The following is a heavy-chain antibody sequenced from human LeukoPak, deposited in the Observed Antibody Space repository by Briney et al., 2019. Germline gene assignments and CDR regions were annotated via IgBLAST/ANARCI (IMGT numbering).Heavy chain of an antibody. D-gene: IGHD5-18*01. J-gene: IGHJ4*02. CDR2: TSYDGTKN. V-gene: IGHV3-30*03. CDR3: ARLGEDSYGYQTDFDY. Sequence: PGGSLRLSCAASGFTFSSYGMHWVRQVPGKGLDWVAFTSYDGTKNYYADSVKGRFTISRDNSKNTLFLQMNSLRPEDTAVYYCARLGEDSYGYQTDFDYWGQGTLVTVSS. CDR1: GFTFSSYG.